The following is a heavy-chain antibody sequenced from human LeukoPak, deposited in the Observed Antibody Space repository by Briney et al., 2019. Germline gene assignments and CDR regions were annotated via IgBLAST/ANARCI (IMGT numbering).Heavy chain of an antibody. CDR3: ASAYYSGYTAGVDY. Sequence: PGGSLRLSCAASGFTVGNNYMSWVRQAPGKGLEWVSVLFDDGSTYYADSVKGRFTISRDNSKNTLFLQMHSLRAEDTAVYYCASAYYSGYTAGVDYWGQGTLVTVSS. CDR1: GFTVGNNY. V-gene: IGHV3-66*01. CDR2: LFDDGST. J-gene: IGHJ4*02. D-gene: IGHD3-10*01.